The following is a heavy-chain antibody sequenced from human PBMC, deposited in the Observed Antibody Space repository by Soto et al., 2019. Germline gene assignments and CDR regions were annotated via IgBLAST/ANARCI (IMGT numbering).Heavy chain of an antibody. CDR2: ISHSGTYT. CDR1: GFTFSDCY. CDR3: ARVPISRGSGWYDFDF. D-gene: IGHD6-19*01. V-gene: IGHV3-11*06. Sequence: QVQLVESGGGLVKPGGSLRLSCAASGFTFSDCYMSWIRQAPGKGLEWVSYISHSGTYTNYADSVKGRFTISRDNAKNSLYLQMNSLRAEDTAVFYCARVPISRGSGWYDFDFWGQGTVVTVSS. J-gene: IGHJ4*02.